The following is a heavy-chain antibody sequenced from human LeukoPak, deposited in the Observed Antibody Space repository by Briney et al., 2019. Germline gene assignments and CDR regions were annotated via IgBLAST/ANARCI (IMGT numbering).Heavy chain of an antibody. D-gene: IGHD2-15*01. J-gene: IGHJ4*02. CDR2: ISWNSGSI. V-gene: IGHV3-9*03. CDR3: AKNVSLGYCSGGSCSAHFDY. Sequence: PGRSLRLSCAASGFTFDDYAMHWVRQAPGKGLEWVSGISWNSGSIAYANSVKGRFTISRDNAKNSLYLQMNSLGPEDMALYYCAKNVSLGYCSGGSCSAHFDYWGRGTLVTVSS. CDR1: GFTFDDYA.